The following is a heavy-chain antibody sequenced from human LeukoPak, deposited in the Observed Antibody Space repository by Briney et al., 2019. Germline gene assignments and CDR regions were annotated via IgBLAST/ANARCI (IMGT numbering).Heavy chain of an antibody. CDR3: AVTSESIVNY. CDR1: GGSFSGYY. Sequence: SETLSLTCAVYGGSFSGYYWSWIRQPPGKGLEWIGEINHSGSTTYNPALKGPVTISVDTSKNQFSLKLSSVTAADTAVYYCAVTSESIVNYWGQGTLVTVSS. D-gene: IGHD1-26*01. J-gene: IGHJ4*02. V-gene: IGHV4-34*01. CDR2: INHSGST.